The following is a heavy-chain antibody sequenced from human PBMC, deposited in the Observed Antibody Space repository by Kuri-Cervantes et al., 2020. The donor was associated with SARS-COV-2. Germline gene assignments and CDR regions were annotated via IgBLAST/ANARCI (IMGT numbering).Heavy chain of an antibody. CDR2: ISYDGSNK. Sequence: GESLKISCAASGFTFSSYGMHWVRQAPGKGLEWVAVISYDGSNKYYAGSVKGRFTISRDNSKNTLYLQMNSLRAEDTAVYYCVTAYYDFWSGYYSGAFDIWGQGTMVTVSS. CDR3: VTAYYDFWSGYYSGAFDI. V-gene: IGHV3-30*03. J-gene: IGHJ3*02. CDR1: GFTFSSYG. D-gene: IGHD3-3*01.